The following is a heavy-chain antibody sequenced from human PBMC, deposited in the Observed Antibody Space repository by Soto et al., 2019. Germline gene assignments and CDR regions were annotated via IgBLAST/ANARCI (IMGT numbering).Heavy chain of an antibody. CDR2: IYYSGTT. CDR1: GASVSSATHH. Sequence: SETLSLTCTVSGASVSSATHHWNWIRQPPGKPLEWIGYIYYSGTTNYNPSLRSRATISVDTSKNQFSLKLSSVTAADTAVYYCAGVADIAAASNWFDPWGQGTLVTVSS. V-gene: IGHV4-61*01. CDR3: AGVADIAAASNWFDP. D-gene: IGHD6-13*01. J-gene: IGHJ5*02.